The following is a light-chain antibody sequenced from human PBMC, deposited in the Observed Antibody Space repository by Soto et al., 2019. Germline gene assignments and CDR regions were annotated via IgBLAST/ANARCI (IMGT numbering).Light chain of an antibody. CDR1: QSVNSNY. J-gene: IGKJ2*01. CDR3: HQYGSSPQA. Sequence: EIVLTQSPGTLSLSPGESATLSCRASQSVNSNYLAWYQQKLGRAPGLLFYDASSRAPGIPDRFSGSGSGTAFPLTISRLEPEDFAVYYCHQYGSSPQAFGQGTNLEIK. CDR2: DAS. V-gene: IGKV3-20*01.